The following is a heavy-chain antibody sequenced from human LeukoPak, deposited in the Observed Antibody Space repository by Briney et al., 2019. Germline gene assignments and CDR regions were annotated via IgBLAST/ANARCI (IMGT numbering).Heavy chain of an antibody. CDR2: IRAYNGNT. CDR1: GYTFTSYG. J-gene: IGHJ4*02. Sequence: GASVKVSCKASGYTFTSYGISWVRQAPGQGLEWMGWIRAYNGNTNYAQKLQGRVTMTTDTSTSTAYMELRSLRSDDTAVYYCARDRGDSSSWYGDYWGQGTLVTVSS. V-gene: IGHV1-18*01. CDR3: ARDRGDSSSWYGDY. D-gene: IGHD6-13*01.